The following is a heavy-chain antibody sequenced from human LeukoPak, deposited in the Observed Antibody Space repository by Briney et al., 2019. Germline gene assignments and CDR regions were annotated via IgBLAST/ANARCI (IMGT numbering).Heavy chain of an antibody. J-gene: IGHJ5*02. V-gene: IGHV1-18*04. Sequence: ASVKVSCKTSGYTFTDYFIHWVRQAPGQGLEWMGWISAYNGNTNYAQKLRGRVTMTTDTSTSTAYMELRSLRSDDTAVYYCAREKGNWFDPWGQGTLVTVSS. CDR3: AREKGNWFDP. CDR1: GYTFTDYF. CDR2: ISAYNGNT.